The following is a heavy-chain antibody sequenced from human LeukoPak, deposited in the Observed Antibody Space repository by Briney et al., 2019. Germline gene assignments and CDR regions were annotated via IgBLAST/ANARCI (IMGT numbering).Heavy chain of an antibody. V-gene: IGHV3-74*01. D-gene: IGHD3-22*01. Sequence: GGSRRLSCGASGFTFTTHWIHWVGQAPGKGLVWFSRIKPDGSDTNYADSVKGRFTISRDNAKNTVYLQMNSLRAEDTAVYYCARAIVVVTNDAFDIWGQGTMVTVSS. CDR3: ARAIVVVTNDAFDI. CDR2: IKPDGSDT. CDR1: GFTFTTHW. J-gene: IGHJ3*02.